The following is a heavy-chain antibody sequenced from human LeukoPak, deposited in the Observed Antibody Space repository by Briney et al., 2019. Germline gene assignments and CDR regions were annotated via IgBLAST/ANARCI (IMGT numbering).Heavy chain of an antibody. CDR3: ARLGSVGYYNYQYMDI. Sequence: KPSETLSLTCAVYGGSFSGYYWSWIRQPPGKGLEWIGEINDIGNTNYDPSLRSRVTISVDTSKNQFSLSLTSATAADTAVYFCARLGSVGYYNYQYMDIWGNGPTVTVSS. V-gene: IGHV4-34*01. CDR1: GGSFSGYY. D-gene: IGHD3-10*01. CDR2: INDIGNT. J-gene: IGHJ6*03.